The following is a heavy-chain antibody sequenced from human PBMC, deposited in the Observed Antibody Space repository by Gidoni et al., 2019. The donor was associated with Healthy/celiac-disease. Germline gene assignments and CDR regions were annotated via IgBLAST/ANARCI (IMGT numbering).Heavy chain of an antibody. CDR2: ISPIFGTA. CDR1: VGTFSSYS. D-gene: IGHD3-3*01. CDR3: AGRARTYDFWSGYAFDI. V-gene: IGHV1-69*06. Sequence: QVQLVQSGAEVKKPGSSVKVSCKASVGTFSSYSISWVRQAPGQGLEWMGGISPIFGTANYAQKFQGRVTMTADKSTSTAYMELSSLRSEDTAVYYCAGRARTYDFWSGYAFDIWGQGTMVTVSS. J-gene: IGHJ3*02.